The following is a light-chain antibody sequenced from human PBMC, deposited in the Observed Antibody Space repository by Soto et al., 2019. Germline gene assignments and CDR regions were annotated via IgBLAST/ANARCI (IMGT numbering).Light chain of an antibody. CDR3: CSYAGSYTHHA. CDR1: SSDVGGYNY. V-gene: IGLV2-11*01. CDR2: DVS. J-gene: IGLJ1*01. Sequence: QSALTQPRSVSGSPGQSVTISCTGTSSDVGGYNYVSWYQQHPGKAPKLMIYDVSKRPSGVPDRFSGSKSGNTASLTISGLQAEDEADYYCCSYAGSYTHHAFGTGTKVTVL.